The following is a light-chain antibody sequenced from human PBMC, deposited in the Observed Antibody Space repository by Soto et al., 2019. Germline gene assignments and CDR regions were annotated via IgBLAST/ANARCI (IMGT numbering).Light chain of an antibody. Sequence: QPVLTQPLSASGTPGQRVTISCSGSSSNIGSNYVYWYQQLPGTAPKLLIYRNNQRPSGVPDRFSGSKSGTSASLAISGLRSEDEADYYCAAWDDSLSGAVFGGGTQLTVL. CDR2: RNN. CDR1: SSNIGSNY. V-gene: IGLV1-47*01. CDR3: AAWDDSLSGAV. J-gene: IGLJ7*01.